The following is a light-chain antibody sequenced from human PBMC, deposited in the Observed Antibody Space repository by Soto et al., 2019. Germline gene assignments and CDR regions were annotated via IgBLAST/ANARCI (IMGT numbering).Light chain of an antibody. J-gene: IGKJ5*01. Sequence: EIVLTQSPGTLSLYPGERATLSCRASQSVSSSYLAWYQQKPGQAPRLLIYGASSRATGIPDRFSGSGSGTDFTLTISRLEPEDFAVYYCQQYGSSSFTFGQGTRLE. CDR2: GAS. V-gene: IGKV3-20*01. CDR3: QQYGSSSFT. CDR1: QSVSSSY.